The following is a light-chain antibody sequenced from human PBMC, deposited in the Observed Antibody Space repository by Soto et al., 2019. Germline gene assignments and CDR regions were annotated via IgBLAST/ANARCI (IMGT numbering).Light chain of an antibody. V-gene: IGKV3-20*01. J-gene: IGKJ1*01. Sequence: EIVLTQSPGTLSMSPGERATLSCRASQSVSSSYLAWYQQKPGQAPRLLIYGASSRATGIPDRFSGSESGTHFTLSIDRLEPEDLAVYYCQQYGSSPWTFGQGTKVEIK. CDR2: GAS. CDR3: QQYGSSPWT. CDR1: QSVSSSY.